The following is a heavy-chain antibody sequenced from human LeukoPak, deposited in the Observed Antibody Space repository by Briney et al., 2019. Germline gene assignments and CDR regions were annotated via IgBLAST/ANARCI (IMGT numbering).Heavy chain of an antibody. J-gene: IGHJ4*02. CDR2: ISSSGSTI. CDR3: ASTYRGYSCGYTFDY. Sequence: GGSLRLSCAASGFTFSSYEMNWVRQAPGKGLEWVSYISSSGSTIYYADSVKGRFTISRDNAKNSLYLQMNSLRAEDTAVYYCASTYRGYSCGYTFDYWGQGTLVTVSS. V-gene: IGHV3-48*03. D-gene: IGHD5-18*01. CDR1: GFTFSSYE.